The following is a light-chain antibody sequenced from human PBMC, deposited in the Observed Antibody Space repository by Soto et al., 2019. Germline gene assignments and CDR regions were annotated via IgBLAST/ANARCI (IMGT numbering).Light chain of an antibody. CDR2: TNY. CDR3: GTWDSSLSAGV. Sequence: QSVLTQPPSASGTPGQRVTISCSGSSSNIGSDYVYWYQQLPGTAPKLLIYTNYQRPSGVPDRFSGSKSGTSASLGITGLQTGDEADYYCGTWDSSLSAGVFGGGTKLTVL. V-gene: IGLV1-47*02. CDR1: SSNIGSDY. J-gene: IGLJ3*02.